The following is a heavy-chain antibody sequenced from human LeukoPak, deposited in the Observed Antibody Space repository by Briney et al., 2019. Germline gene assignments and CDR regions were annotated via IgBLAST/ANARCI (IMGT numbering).Heavy chain of an antibody. Sequence: GGSLRLSCAASGFTFSNAWMSWARQPPGKGLEWVGRIKSRSDGGTTDYAAPEKGTFTISRDDSKNTLYLQMNSLETEDTAVYYCTTGYPLIVGATSGVYWGQGTLVTVSS. V-gene: IGHV3-15*01. J-gene: IGHJ4*02. CDR2: IKSRSDGGTT. D-gene: IGHD1-26*01. CDR3: TTGYPLIVGATSGVY. CDR1: GFTFSNAW.